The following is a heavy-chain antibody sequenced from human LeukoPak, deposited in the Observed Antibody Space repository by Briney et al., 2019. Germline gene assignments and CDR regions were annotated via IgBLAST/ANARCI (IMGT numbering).Heavy chain of an antibody. CDR2: IYHSGST. Sequence: SETLSLTCTVSGGSISTYYWSWIRQPPGKGLEWIGYIYHSGSTNYNPSLKSRVTISVDTSKNQFSLKLSSVTAADTAVYYCARVPGYYDSSGSTDNWGQGTLVTVSS. D-gene: IGHD3-22*01. CDR1: GGSISTYY. CDR3: ARVPGYYDSSGSTDN. V-gene: IGHV4-59*01. J-gene: IGHJ4*02.